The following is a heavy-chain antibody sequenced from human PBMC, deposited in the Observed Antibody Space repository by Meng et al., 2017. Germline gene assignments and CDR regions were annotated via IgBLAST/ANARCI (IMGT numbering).Heavy chain of an antibody. CDR1: GDSVASNSAA. Sequence: QIHLQQSWPGLVQPSQPLSLICSTSGDSVASNSAAWNWIRQAPSRGLEWLGSAYYRSKWYHDYAESVKIRISIDPDTSKNQFSLHLRSVTPEASSVYYCARGSYSFDSWGQRTLVTVSS. CDR3: ARGSYSFDS. D-gene: IGHD1-26*01. J-gene: IGHJ4*02. CDR2: AYYRSKWYH. V-gene: IGHV6-1*01.